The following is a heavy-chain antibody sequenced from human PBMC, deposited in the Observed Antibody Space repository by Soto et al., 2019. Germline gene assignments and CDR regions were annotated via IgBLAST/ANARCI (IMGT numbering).Heavy chain of an antibody. J-gene: IGHJ5*02. CDR2: IYYSGST. D-gene: IGHD3-3*01. Sequence: SETLSLTCTVSGGSISSGGYYWSWIRQHPGKGLEWIGYIYYSGSTYYNPSLKSRVTISVDTSKNQFSLKLSSVTAADTAVYYCARRRRFLHGFDPWGQGTLVTVSS. CDR1: GGSISSGGYY. CDR3: ARRRRFLHGFDP. V-gene: IGHV4-31*03.